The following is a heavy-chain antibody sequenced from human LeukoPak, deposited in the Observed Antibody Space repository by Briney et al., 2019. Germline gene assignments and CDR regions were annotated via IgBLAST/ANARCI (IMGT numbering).Heavy chain of an antibody. D-gene: IGHD7-27*01. J-gene: IGHJ4*02. V-gene: IGHV5-51*01. CDR2: IYPGDSDT. CDR1: GYRFTSHW. Sequence: GVSLKISCKGSGYRFTSHWIAWVRQMPGKGLEWMGIIYPGDSDTRYSPSFQGQVTISADASINTAYLRWSSLEASDTAMYFCAFGASNWDQFDYWGQGTLVTVSS. CDR3: AFGASNWDQFDY.